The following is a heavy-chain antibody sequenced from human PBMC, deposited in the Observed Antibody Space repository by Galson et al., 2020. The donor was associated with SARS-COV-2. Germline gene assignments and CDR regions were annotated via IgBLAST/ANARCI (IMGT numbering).Heavy chain of an antibody. Sequence: GGSLRLSCAASGFTFSSYWISWLRQAPGKGLEWVANIKQDGSEKYYVGSVKGRSTISRDNAKNSVLLQMHSLRAEDTAVYYCAREKNIGRGFDIWGQGKMGTVSS. V-gene: IGHV3-7*03. CDR2: IKQDGSEK. CDR3: AREKNIGRGFDI. J-gene: IGHJ3*02. D-gene: IGHD3-16*02. CDR1: GFTFSSYW.